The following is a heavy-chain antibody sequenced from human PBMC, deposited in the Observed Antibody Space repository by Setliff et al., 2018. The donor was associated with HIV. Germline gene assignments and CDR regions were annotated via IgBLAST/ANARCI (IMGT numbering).Heavy chain of an antibody. V-gene: IGHV4-61*09. Sequence: KTSETLSLTCTVSGGSISSGSYCWSWIRQPAGKGLEWIGHIYTSGSTNYNPSLKSRVTISVDTSKNQFSLKLSSVTAADTAVYYCARDRGSGSWFDFWGQGTLVTVSS. D-gene: IGHD1-26*01. CDR3: ARDRGSGSWFDF. CDR1: GGSISSGSYC. J-gene: IGHJ4*02. CDR2: IYTSGST.